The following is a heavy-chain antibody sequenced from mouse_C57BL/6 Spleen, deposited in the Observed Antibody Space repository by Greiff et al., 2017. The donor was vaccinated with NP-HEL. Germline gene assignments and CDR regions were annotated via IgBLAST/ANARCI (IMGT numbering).Heavy chain of an antibody. CDR1: GYSITSGYY. CDR3: ARDGLTGTNWYFDV. CDR2: ISYDGSN. D-gene: IGHD4-1*01. Sequence: EVQLVESGPGLVKPSQSLSLTCSVTGYSITSGYYWNWIRQFPGNKLEWMGYISYDGSNNYNPSLKNRISITRDTSKNQFFLKLNSVTTEDTATYYCARDGLTGTNWYFDVWGTGTTVTVSS. J-gene: IGHJ1*03. V-gene: IGHV3-6*01.